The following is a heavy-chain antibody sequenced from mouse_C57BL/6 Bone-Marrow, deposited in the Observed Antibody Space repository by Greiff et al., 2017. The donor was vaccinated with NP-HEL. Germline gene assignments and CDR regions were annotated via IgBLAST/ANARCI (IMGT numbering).Heavy chain of an antibody. V-gene: IGHV2-2*01. CDR1: GFSLTSYG. D-gene: IGHD1-1*01. CDR3: ASRHYYGSSHWYFDV. CDR2: IWSGGST. Sequence: QVQLQQSGPGLVQPSQSLSINCTVSGFSLTSYGVHWVRQSPGKGLEWLGVIWSGGSTDYNAAFISRLSISKDNSKSQVFFKMNSLQADDTAIYYCASRHYYGSSHWYFDVWGTGTTVTVSS. J-gene: IGHJ1*03.